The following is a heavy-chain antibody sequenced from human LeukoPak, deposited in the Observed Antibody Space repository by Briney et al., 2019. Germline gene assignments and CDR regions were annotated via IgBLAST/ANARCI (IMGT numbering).Heavy chain of an antibody. CDR2: IIPIFGTA. J-gene: IGHJ4*02. CDR1: GYTFTSYG. D-gene: IGHD5-12*01. CDR3: AREGYSGYEAYFDY. V-gene: IGHV1-69*13. Sequence: ASVKVSCKASGYTFTSYGISWVRQAPGQGLEWMGGIIPIFGTANYAQKFQGRVTITADESTSTAYMELSSLRSEDTAVYYCAREGYSGYEAYFDYWGQGTLVTVSS.